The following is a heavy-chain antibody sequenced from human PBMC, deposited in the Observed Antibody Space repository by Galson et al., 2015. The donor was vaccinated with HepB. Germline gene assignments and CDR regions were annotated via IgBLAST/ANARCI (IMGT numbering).Heavy chain of an antibody. V-gene: IGHV3-64D*06. D-gene: IGHD2-21*01. J-gene: IGHJ6*02. Sequence: QAPGKGLEYVSAINTNGRSTYYADSVKGRFTISRDNAKNTLYLQMSTLRAEDTGVYYCVKGVRSDSYYYNMDVWGQGTTVAVSS. CDR3: VKGVRSDSYYYNMDV. CDR2: INTNGRST.